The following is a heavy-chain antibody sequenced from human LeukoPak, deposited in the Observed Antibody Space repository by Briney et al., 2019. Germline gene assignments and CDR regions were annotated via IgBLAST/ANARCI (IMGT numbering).Heavy chain of an antibody. D-gene: IGHD2-8*01. Sequence: PGGSLRLSCAASGFTFSSYWMSWVRQAPGKGLEWVANIKQDGSEKYYVDSVKGRFTISRDNAKNSLYLQMNSLRAEDTAVYYCARECTNGVCYTNHAFDIWGQGTMVTVSS. V-gene: IGHV3-7*01. J-gene: IGHJ3*02. CDR2: IKQDGSEK. CDR3: ARECTNGVCYTNHAFDI. CDR1: GFTFSSYW.